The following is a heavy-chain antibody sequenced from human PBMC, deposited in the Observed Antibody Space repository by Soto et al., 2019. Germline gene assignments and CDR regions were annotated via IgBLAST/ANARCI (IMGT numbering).Heavy chain of an antibody. CDR2: ITRSSSYI. V-gene: IGHV3-21*06. CDR3: ARDTGWPIFDS. Sequence: EVQLVESGGGSVKPGGSLRLSCAASGFAFNTYSMNWVRQAPGKGLEWVTFITRSSSYIYYADSVRGRFTISRDNAKNTLLLQINSLRAEDATIYYCARDTGWPIFDSWGQGTLVTVSS. CDR1: GFAFNTYS. J-gene: IGHJ4*02. D-gene: IGHD2-8*02.